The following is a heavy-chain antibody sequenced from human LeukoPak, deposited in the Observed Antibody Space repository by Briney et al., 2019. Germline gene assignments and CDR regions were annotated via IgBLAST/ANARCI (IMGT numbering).Heavy chain of an antibody. CDR3: ARVNTVVSWFDP. J-gene: IGHJ5*02. CDR1: GYTFTDHY. V-gene: IGHV1-2*02. D-gene: IGHD2-2*02. Sequence: ASVKVSCKASGYTFTDHYIHWVRQAPGQGLEWMGWISPNSGGTKYAQKFQGRVTMTRDTSTSTAYMELSRLRSDDTAIYYCARVNTVVSWFDPWGQGTLVTVSS. CDR2: ISPNSGGT.